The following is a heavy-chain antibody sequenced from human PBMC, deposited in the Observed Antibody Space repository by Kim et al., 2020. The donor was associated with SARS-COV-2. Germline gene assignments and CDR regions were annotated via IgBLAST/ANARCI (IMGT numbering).Heavy chain of an antibody. D-gene: IGHD3-10*01. CDR1: GGTFSSYA. J-gene: IGHJ4*02. CDR2: IIPIFGTA. Sequence: SVKVSCKASGGTFSSYAISWVRQAPGQGLEWMGGIIPIFGTANYAQKFQGRVTITADESTSTAYMELSSLRSEDTAVYYCARDLTYYYGSGSYYRGLFDYWGQGTLVTFSS. V-gene: IGHV1-69*13. CDR3: ARDLTYYYGSGSYYRGLFDY.